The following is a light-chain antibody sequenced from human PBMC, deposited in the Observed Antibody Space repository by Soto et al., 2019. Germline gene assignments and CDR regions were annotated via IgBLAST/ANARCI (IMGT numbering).Light chain of an antibody. Sequence: SYALTQPPSVSVSPGQTASLTCSGDFLGDKYASWYQQRPGQSPVLVIHQDSKRPSGIPERFSGSNSGNRATLTISGTQAMDEADYYCQAWDSSTASYVFGTGTKLTVL. CDR2: QDS. CDR3: QAWDSSTASYV. V-gene: IGLV3-1*01. J-gene: IGLJ1*01. CDR1: FLGDKY.